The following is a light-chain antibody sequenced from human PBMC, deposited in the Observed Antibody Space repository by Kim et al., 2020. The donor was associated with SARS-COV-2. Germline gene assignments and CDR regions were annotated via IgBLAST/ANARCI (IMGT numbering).Light chain of an antibody. CDR1: HRVGIS. V-gene: IGKV3-11*02. CDR3: QQHNNWPPASS. Sequence: PGEEATPSFSTGHRVGISLVWYQQQRARAPRLLIYDAAIRATAIPARFCGGGSCRDVILLTSGLEPEDFAIYYCQQHNNWPPASSFGGGTKVDIK. CDR2: DAA. J-gene: IGKJ4*01.